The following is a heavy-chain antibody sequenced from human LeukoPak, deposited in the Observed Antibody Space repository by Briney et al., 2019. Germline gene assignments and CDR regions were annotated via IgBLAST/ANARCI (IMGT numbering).Heavy chain of an antibody. V-gene: IGHV4-34*01. Sequence: SENLPLISAAYCGSFSGNYWSWIRQPPPRGLERLGEIHHSGSTIYNLTPTRQITVTVYTSKNQFSLRLSSVAAADTAVYYCARGPASGPSYDYVWGSYRDRPDDVFDIWGQGTMVTVSS. CDR1: CGSFSGNY. D-gene: IGHD3-16*02. J-gene: IGHJ3*02. CDR2: IHHSGST. CDR3: ARGPASGPSYDYVWGSYRDRPDDVFDI.